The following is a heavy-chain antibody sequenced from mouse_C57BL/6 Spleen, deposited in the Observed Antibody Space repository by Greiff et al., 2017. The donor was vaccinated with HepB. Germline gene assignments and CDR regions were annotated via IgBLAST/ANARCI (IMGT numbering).Heavy chain of an antibody. CDR1: GYTFTDYY. CDR3: ARCGSSYYFDY. Sequence: EVQLQQSGPVLVKPGASVKMSCKASGYTFTDYYMNWVKQSHGKSLEWIGVINPYNGGTSYNQKFKGKATLTVDKSSRTAYMELNSLTSEDSAVYYCARCGSSYYFDYWGQGTTLTVSS. CDR2: INPYNGGT. D-gene: IGHD1-1*01. V-gene: IGHV1-19*01. J-gene: IGHJ2*01.